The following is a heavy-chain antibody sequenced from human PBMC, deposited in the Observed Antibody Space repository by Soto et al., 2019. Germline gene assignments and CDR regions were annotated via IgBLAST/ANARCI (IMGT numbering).Heavy chain of an antibody. CDR3: ARGVVDTTHRVEYFQH. CDR2: ISYDGSNK. J-gene: IGHJ1*01. Sequence: GGSLRLSCAASGFTFSSYAMHWVRQAPGKGLEWVAVISYDGSNKYYADSVKGRFTISRDNSKNTLYLQMNSLRAEDTAVYYCARGVVDTTHRVEYFQHWGQGTLVTVSS. V-gene: IGHV3-30-3*01. CDR1: GFTFSSYA.